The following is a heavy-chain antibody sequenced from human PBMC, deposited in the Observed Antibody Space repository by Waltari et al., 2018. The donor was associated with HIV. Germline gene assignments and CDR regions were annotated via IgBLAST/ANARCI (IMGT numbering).Heavy chain of an antibody. D-gene: IGHD4-17*01. CDR1: GASISSSKW. J-gene: IGHJ4*02. Sequence: QAHLQESGPGLVQPSETLSLSCTVAGASISSSKWWRWVRQSPGKGLEWIGEIYHTGNTNFNPSLKSRVTLSIDKAKKTISFNLSSVTATDTATYFCARVRDSGDYGHFDSWGRGTLVIVS. V-gene: IGHV4-4*02. CDR2: IYHTGNT. CDR3: ARVRDSGDYGHFDS.